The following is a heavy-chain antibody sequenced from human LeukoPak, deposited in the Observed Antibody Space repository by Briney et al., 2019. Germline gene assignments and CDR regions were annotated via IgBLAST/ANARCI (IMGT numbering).Heavy chain of an antibody. CDR1: GFTFSGYS. CDR2: ISSSSSTI. J-gene: IGHJ6*02. Sequence: GGSLRLSCAASGFTFSGYSMNWVRQAPGKGLEWVSYISSSSSTIYYADSVKGRFTISRDNAKNSLYLQMNSLRAEDTAVYYCARDQASGRIAAAGTIGYGMDVWGQGTTVTVSS. CDR3: ARDQASGRIAAAGTIGYGMDV. V-gene: IGHV3-48*04. D-gene: IGHD6-13*01.